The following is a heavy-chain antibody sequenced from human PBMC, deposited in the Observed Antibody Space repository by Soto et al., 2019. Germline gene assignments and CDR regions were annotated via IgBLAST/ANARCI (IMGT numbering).Heavy chain of an antibody. J-gene: IGHJ4*02. Sequence: ASGKVSCKASGYTFTSYDINWVRQATGQGLEWMGWMNPNSGNTGNAQKFQGRITMTRNTSISTAYMELSSLRSEDTAVYYCARSVEWLASFDYWGQGTLVTVSS. CDR1: GYTFTSYD. CDR2: MNPNSGNT. D-gene: IGHD6-19*01. V-gene: IGHV1-8*01. CDR3: ARSVEWLASFDY.